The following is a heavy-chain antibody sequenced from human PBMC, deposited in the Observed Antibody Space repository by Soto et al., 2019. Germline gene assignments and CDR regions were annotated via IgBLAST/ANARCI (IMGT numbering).Heavy chain of an antibody. D-gene: IGHD6-19*01. Sequence: QVALQQWGAGLLKPSQTLSLTCAVYGESFNDYFWTWIRQSPGGGLEWLAEVHHTGTSYYNPSLKSRLAVSVDTSRNQFSLNLTSLTAADTATYYCARRKDSSGYFYGMDVWGQGTTVVVSS. J-gene: IGHJ6*02. CDR2: VHHTGTS. CDR1: GESFNDYF. CDR3: ARRKDSSGYFYGMDV. V-gene: IGHV4-34*02.